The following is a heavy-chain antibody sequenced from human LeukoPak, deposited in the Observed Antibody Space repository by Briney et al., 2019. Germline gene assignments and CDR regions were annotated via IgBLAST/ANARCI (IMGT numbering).Heavy chain of an antibody. CDR2: MNPNSGNT. D-gene: IGHD4-11*01. CDR1: GYTFTGYY. CDR3: ARRGTTTVTTFDY. J-gene: IGHJ4*02. V-gene: IGHV1-8*03. Sequence: ASVKVSCKASGYTFTGYYMHWVRQAPGQGLEWMGWMNPNSGNTGYAQKFQGRVTITRNTSISTAYMELSSLRSEDTAVYYCARRGTTTVTTFDYWGQGTLVTVSS.